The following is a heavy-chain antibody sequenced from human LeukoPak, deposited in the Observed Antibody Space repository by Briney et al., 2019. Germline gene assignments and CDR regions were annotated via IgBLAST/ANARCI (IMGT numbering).Heavy chain of an antibody. V-gene: IGHV4-39*01. J-gene: IGHJ5*02. CDR2: IYYSGST. D-gene: IGHD2-15*01. CDR1: GGSISSSSYY. CDR3: ARLEWYRLFDP. Sequence: PSETLSLTCTVSGGSISSSSYYWGWIRQPPGKGLEWIGSIYYSGSTYHNPSLKSRVTISVDTSKNQFSLKLSSVTAADTAVYYCARLEWYRLFDPWGQGTLVTVSS.